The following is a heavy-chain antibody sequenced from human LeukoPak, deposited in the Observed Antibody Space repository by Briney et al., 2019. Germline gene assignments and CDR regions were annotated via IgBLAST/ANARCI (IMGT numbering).Heavy chain of an antibody. D-gene: IGHD4-23*01. J-gene: IGHJ3*02. V-gene: IGHV3-53*01. CDR1: GFTVSSNH. CDR2: IYSGGTT. CDR3: ARDADYGGSPDAFDI. Sequence: GGSLRLSCAASGFTVSSNHMSWVRQAPGKGLNWVSIIYSGGTTYYADSVKGRFTISRDNSKNTLYLHMNSLRAEDTAVYYCARDADYGGSPDAFDIWGRGTIVTVSS.